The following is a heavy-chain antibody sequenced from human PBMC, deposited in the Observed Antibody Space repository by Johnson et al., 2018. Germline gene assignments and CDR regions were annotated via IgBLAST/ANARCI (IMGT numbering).Heavy chain of an antibody. J-gene: IGHJ6*02. CDR1: GGSISSYS. V-gene: IGHV4-59*01. CDR3: AILNPADYGVDV. CDR2: IYYSGST. Sequence: QVQLQESGPGLVKPSETLSLTCTVSGGSISSYSWSWIRQPPGKGLEWIGYIYYSGSTNYNPSLKSRVPISVDTSNNQFALKLSFVTAADTAVYYCAILNPADYGVDVWGQGTTVTGS.